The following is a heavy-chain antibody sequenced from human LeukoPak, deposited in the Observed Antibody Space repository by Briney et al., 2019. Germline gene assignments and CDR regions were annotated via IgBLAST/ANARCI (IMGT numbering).Heavy chain of an antibody. CDR2: IIPILGIA. CDR1: GGTFSSYA. Sequence: SVKVSCKASGGTFSSYAISWVRQAPGQGLEWMGRIIPILGIANYAQKFQGRVTITADKSTSTAYMELSSLRSEDTAVYYCARGPSLDYGGNAPPDYWGQGTLVTVSS. J-gene: IGHJ4*02. V-gene: IGHV1-69*04. D-gene: IGHD4-23*01. CDR3: ARGPSLDYGGNAPPDY.